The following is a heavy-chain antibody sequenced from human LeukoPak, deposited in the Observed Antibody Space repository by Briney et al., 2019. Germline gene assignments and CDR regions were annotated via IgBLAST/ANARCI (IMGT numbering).Heavy chain of an antibody. D-gene: IGHD2-2*01. Sequence: GGSLRLSCAASGFTFSSYAMSWVRQAPGKGLEWVGRIKSKTDGGTTDYAAPVKGRFTISRDDSKNTLYLQMNSLKTEDTAVYYCTTVGIVVVPAAMERPIDYWGQGTLVTVSS. CDR1: GFTFSSYA. CDR3: TTVGIVVVPAAMERPIDY. V-gene: IGHV3-15*01. CDR2: IKSKTDGGTT. J-gene: IGHJ4*02.